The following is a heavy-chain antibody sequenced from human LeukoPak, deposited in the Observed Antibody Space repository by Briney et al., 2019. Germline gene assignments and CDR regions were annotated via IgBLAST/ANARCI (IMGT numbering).Heavy chain of an antibody. Sequence: SETLSLTCTVSGGSISSGSYYWSWIRQPAGKGLERIARIYTRGSTNYNPSLKSRVTISVDTSKNQFSLKLSSVTAADTAVYYCARARYGCSGGSCYSGFDYWGQGTLVTVSS. V-gene: IGHV4-61*02. D-gene: IGHD2-15*01. CDR3: ARARYGCSGGSCYSGFDY. J-gene: IGHJ4*02. CDR1: GGSISSGSYY. CDR2: IYTRGST.